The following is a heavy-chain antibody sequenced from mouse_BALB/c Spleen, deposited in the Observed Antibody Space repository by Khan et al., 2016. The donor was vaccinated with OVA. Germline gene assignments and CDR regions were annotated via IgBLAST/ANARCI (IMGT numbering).Heavy chain of an antibody. CDR2: ISSGGSYT. D-gene: IGHD4-1*01. Sequence: EVQLQESGGDLVKPGGSLKLSCVASGFTFSSYGMSWVRQTPDKRLEWVATISSGGSYTYYPDSVKGRFTISRDNAKNTLYLQMSSLNSEDTAMYYCASHLTGSVAYWGQGTLVTVSA. CDR3: ASHLTGSVAY. V-gene: IGHV5-6*01. CDR1: GFTFSSYG. J-gene: IGHJ3*01.